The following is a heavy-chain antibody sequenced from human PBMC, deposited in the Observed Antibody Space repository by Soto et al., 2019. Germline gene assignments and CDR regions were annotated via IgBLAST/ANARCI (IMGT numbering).Heavy chain of an antibody. CDR1: GFTFRTYA. Sequence: GGSLRLSCSASGFTFRTYALHWVRQAPGKGLKYVSAISSNGDSTWYADSVKGRFTISRDNSKSTLYLQMGSLRAEDTAVYYCVLHSDWFLDLWGRGTLVTVSS. J-gene: IGHJ2*01. CDR2: ISSNGDST. D-gene: IGHD2-21*01. V-gene: IGHV3-64D*06. CDR3: VLHSDWFLDL.